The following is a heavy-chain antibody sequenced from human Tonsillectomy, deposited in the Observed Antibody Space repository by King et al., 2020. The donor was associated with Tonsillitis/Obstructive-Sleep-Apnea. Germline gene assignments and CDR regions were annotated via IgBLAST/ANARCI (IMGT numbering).Heavy chain of an antibody. V-gene: IGHV4-34*01. J-gene: IGHJ5*02. CDR3: ARRVVVVAATVFDP. CDR1: GGSFSGYY. CDR2: INHSGST. D-gene: IGHD2-15*01. Sequence: VQLQQWGAGLLKPSETLSLTCAVYGGSFSGYYWSWIRQPPGKGLEWIGEINHSGSTNYNPSPKSRVTISVDTSKNQFSLKLSSVTAADTAVDYCARRVVVVAATVFDPWGQGTLVTVSS.